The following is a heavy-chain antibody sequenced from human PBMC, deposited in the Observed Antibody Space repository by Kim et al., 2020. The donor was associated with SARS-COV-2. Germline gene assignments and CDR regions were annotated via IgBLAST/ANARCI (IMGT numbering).Heavy chain of an antibody. J-gene: IGHJ5*02. V-gene: IGHV3-48*02. CDR1: GLTLSTYD. D-gene: IGHD3-16*01. CDR2: ISYSAATI. Sequence: GGSLRLSCVASGLTLSTYDMSWVRQAPGKGLEWLSFISYSAATIYYAESVKGRFTISRDNVKNSLYLQMNSLRDEDTAVYYCVSHRLGCFDPWGQGTLVTVSS. CDR3: VSHRLGCFDP.